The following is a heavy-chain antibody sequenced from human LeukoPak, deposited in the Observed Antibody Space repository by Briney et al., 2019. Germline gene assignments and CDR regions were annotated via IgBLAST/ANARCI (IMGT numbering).Heavy chain of an antibody. CDR3: AGGQGWLLDY. CDR1: GFTFSSYA. V-gene: IGHV3-7*05. D-gene: IGHD2-15*01. J-gene: IGHJ4*02. CDR2: IKQDGSEQ. Sequence: PGGSLRLSCAASGFTFSSYAMTWVRRAPGKGLEWVANIKQDGSEQYYVDSVRGRFTISRDNAKNSLFLQMNSLRVEDTAVYYCAGGQGWLLDYWGQGALVTVSS.